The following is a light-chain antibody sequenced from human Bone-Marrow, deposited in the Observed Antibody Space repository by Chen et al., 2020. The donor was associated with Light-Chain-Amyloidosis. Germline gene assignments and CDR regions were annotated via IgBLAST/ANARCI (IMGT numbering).Light chain of an antibody. Sequence: QSALTQPSSVSVSPGQSITISCTGTSIDVGGDNHVSWYQQHPDKAPKLMIYEVTNRPSWVPDRFSGSKSDNTASLTISGLQTEDEADYFCSSYTITNTLVFGSGTRVTVL. J-gene: IGLJ1*01. V-gene: IGLV2-14*01. CDR1: SIDVGGDNH. CDR3: SSYTITNTLV. CDR2: EVT.